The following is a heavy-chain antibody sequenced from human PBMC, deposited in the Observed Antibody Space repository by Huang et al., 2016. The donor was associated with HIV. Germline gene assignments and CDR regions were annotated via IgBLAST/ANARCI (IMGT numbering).Heavy chain of an antibody. CDR1: GYTFTGYY. V-gene: IGHV1-2*02. Sequence: QVQLVQSGAEVKKPGASVKVSCKASGYTFTGYYMHWVRQAPGQGLEWMGWINPNSGGTNDAQKVQGRVTMTRDTSISTAYMELSRLRSDDTAVYYCARDPAPYDFWSGYYTYYFDYWGQGTLVTVSS. D-gene: IGHD3-3*01. CDR2: INPNSGGT. J-gene: IGHJ4*02. CDR3: ARDPAPYDFWSGYYTYYFDY.